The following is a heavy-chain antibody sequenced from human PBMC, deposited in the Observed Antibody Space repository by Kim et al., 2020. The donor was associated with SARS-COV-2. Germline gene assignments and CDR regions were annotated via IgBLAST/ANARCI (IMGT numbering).Heavy chain of an antibody. CDR3: AREKLDEILVNYFDY. CDR1: GFTFSSYS. Sequence: GGSLRLSCAASGFTFSSYSMNWVRQAPGKGLEWVSSISSSSSYIYYADSVKGRFTISRDNAKNSLYLQMNSLRAEDTAVYYCAREKLDEILVNYFDYWGQGTLVTVSS. D-gene: IGHD1-26*01. CDR2: ISSSSSYI. J-gene: IGHJ4*02. V-gene: IGHV3-21*01.